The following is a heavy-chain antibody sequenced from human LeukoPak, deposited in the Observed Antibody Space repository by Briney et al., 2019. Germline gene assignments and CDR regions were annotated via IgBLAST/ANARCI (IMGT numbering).Heavy chain of an antibody. V-gene: IGHV1-46*01. CDR2: INPSGGST. D-gene: IGHD3-3*01. J-gene: IGHJ4*02. Sequence: ASVKVSCKASGYTFTSYYMHWVRQAPGQGLEWMGIINPSGGSTSYAQKFQGRVTMTEDTSTDTAYMELSSLRSEDTAVYYCATGKYYDFWSGYGTFDYWGQGTLVTVSS. CDR3: ATGKYYDFWSGYGTFDY. CDR1: GYTFTSYY.